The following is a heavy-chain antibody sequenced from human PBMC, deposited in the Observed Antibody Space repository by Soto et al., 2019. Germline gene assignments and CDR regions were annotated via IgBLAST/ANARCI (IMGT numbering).Heavy chain of an antibody. CDR2: ISYDGSNK. D-gene: IGHD3-10*01. CDR3: VGGQYYFDY. Sequence: QVQLVESGGGVVQPGRSLRLSCAASGFPFSSYGMHWVREAPGKWLEWVAVISYDGSNKYYADSVKGRFTISRYNSASTLYLQMNSLRPEDTALYYCVGGQYYFDYRGQGTLVTVSP. CDR1: GFPFSSYG. V-gene: IGHV3-30*03. J-gene: IGHJ4*02.